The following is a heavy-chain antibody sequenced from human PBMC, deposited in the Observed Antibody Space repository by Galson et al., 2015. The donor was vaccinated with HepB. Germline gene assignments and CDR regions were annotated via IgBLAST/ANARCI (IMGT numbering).Heavy chain of an antibody. D-gene: IGHD1-26*01. V-gene: IGHV3-23*01. Sequence: SLRLSCAASGITFTSYAMSWVRQAPGKGLEWVAPISGGGGNTYYADSVKGRFAISGDNTKNTLHLQMNSLGAEDTAVYYCAQDAGTQHLYFDLWGRGTLVTVSS. J-gene: IGHJ2*01. CDR3: AQDAGTQHLYFDL. CDR1: GITFTSYA. CDR2: ISGGGGNT.